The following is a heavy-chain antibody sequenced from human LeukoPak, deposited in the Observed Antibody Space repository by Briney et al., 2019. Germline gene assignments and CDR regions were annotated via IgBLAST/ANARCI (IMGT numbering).Heavy chain of an antibody. CDR3: ATANSGPDI. J-gene: IGHJ3*02. Sequence: GESLRLSCGASGLTVSSYAMSWVRQAPGKGLVWVTRISADGSFTLYADSVKGRFTISRDNAKNTLYLQMNSLRAEDTAVYYCATANSGPDIWGQGTTVTVSS. CDR2: ISADGSFT. D-gene: IGHD1-1*01. CDR1: GLTVSSYA. V-gene: IGHV3-74*01.